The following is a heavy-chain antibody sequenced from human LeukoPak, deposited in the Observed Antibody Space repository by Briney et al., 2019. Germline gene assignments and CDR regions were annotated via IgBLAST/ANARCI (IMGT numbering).Heavy chain of an antibody. CDR2: IDGSSSHI. CDR1: VVSFSNYT. D-gene: IGHD2-21*02. V-gene: IGHV3-21*01. Sequence: GGSLRLSCAASVVSFSNYTMNWVRQAPGKGLEWIWSIDGSSSHIYYADSVKGRFTISRDNTKSSLYLQMNSLRAEDMAVYYCARGYCGGDCYGDWGQGTLVTVSS. J-gene: IGHJ1*01. CDR3: ARGYCGGDCYGD.